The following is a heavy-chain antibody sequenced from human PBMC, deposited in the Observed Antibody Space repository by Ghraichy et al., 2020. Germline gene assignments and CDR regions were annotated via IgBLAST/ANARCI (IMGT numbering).Heavy chain of an antibody. CDR3: ARARITIFGVVKSGFDY. CDR2: INHSGST. J-gene: IGHJ4*02. V-gene: IGHV4-34*01. Sequence: SETLSLTCAVYGGSFSGYYWSWIRQPPGKGLEWIGEINHSGSTNYNPSLKSRVTISVDTSKNQFSLKLSSVTAADTAVYYCARARITIFGVVKSGFDYWGQGTLVTVSS. D-gene: IGHD3-3*01. CDR1: GGSFSGYY.